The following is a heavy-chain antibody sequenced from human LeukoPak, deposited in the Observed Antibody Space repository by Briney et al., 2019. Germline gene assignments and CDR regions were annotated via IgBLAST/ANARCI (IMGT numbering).Heavy chain of an antibody. CDR1: GYTFTSYG. Sequence: GASVKVSCKASGYTFTSYGISWVRQAPGQGLEWMGWISAYNGNTNYAQKLQGRVTMTTDTSTSTAYMELRSLRSDDTAVYYCARSRNMDVYYYYGMDVWGQGTTVTVSS. CDR3: ARSRNMDVYYYYGMDV. V-gene: IGHV1-18*01. J-gene: IGHJ6*02. D-gene: IGHD2/OR15-2a*01. CDR2: ISAYNGNT.